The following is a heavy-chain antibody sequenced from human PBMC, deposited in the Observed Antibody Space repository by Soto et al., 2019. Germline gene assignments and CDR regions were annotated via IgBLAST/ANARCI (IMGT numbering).Heavy chain of an antibody. J-gene: IGHJ6*02. D-gene: IGHD2-2*01. Sequence: EVQLVESGGGLVQPGGSLRLSCAASGFTVSSNYMSWVRQAPGKGLEWVSVIYSGGSTYYADAVKGRFTISRDNSKNTLYLQMNSRRAEDTAVYYCAREFVVTAAMSLDRYYYYGMDVWGQGTTVTVSS. CDR2: IYSGGST. CDR3: AREFVVTAAMSLDRYYYYGMDV. CDR1: GFTVSSNY. V-gene: IGHV3-66*01.